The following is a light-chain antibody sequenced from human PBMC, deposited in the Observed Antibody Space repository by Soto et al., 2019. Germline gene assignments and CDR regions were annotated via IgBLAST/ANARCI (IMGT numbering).Light chain of an antibody. V-gene: IGKV1-9*01. CDR1: QGISSY. J-gene: IGKJ4*01. Sequence: DIQLTQSPSFLSASVGDRVTITCRASQGISSYLAWYQQKPGKAPKLLIYAASTLQSGVPSRFSVSRSGTDFTLTVSSLQPEDFATYYCQQHNSYPLTFGGGTKVEIK. CDR2: AAS. CDR3: QQHNSYPLT.